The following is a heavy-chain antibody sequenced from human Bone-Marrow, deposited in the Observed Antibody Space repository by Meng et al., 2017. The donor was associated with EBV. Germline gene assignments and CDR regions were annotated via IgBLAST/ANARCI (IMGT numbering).Heavy chain of an antibody. J-gene: IGHJ4*02. CDR3: ARSHVGSSSWYEAWDY. Sequence: QGQPVRSGAEVKKPGSSVKVSCKASGGTFSSYAISWVRQAPGQGLEWMGGIIPIFGTANYAQKFQGRVTITADESTSTAYMELSSLRSEDTAVYYCARSHVGSSSWYEAWDYWGQGTLVTVSS. CDR1: GGTFSSYA. V-gene: IGHV1-69*01. D-gene: IGHD6-13*01. CDR2: IIPIFGTA.